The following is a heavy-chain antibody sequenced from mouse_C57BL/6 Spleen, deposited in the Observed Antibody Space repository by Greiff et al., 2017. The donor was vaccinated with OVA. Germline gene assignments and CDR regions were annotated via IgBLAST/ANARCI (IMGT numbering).Heavy chain of an antibody. CDR2: IDPETGGT. J-gene: IGHJ3*01. Sequence: QVHVKQSGAELVRPGASVTLSCKASGYTFTDYEMHWVKQTPVHGLEWIGAIDPETGGTAYNQKFKGKAILTADKSSSTAYMELRSLTSENSAVYYCTGVGLSPYYDKMACFAYWGQGTLVTVSA. CDR1: GYTFTDYE. CDR3: TGVGLSPYYDKMACFAY. V-gene: IGHV1-15*01. D-gene: IGHD2-10*01.